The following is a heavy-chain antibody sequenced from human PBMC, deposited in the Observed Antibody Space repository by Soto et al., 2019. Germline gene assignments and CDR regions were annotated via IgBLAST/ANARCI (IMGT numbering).Heavy chain of an antibody. V-gene: IGHV1-69*01. CDR3: AGHTYYYDSSGYYPPDY. D-gene: IGHD3-22*01. CDR1: GGTFSSYA. CDR2: IIPIFGTA. J-gene: IGHJ4*02. Sequence: QVQLVQSGAEVKKPGSSVKVSCKASGGTFSSYAISWVRQAPGQGLEWMGGIIPIFGTANYAQKFQGRVTITADESTSTAYMELSSLRSEDTAVYYCAGHTYYYDSSGYYPPDYWGQGTLVTVSS.